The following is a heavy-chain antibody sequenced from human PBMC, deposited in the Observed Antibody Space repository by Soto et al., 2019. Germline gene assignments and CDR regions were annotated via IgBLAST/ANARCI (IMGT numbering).Heavy chain of an antibody. CDR3: ARSVAVVGLDY. V-gene: IGHV4-30-2*01. CDR1: GGSINSDGYS. J-gene: IGHJ4*02. CDR2: IFQSGST. D-gene: IGHD6-19*01. Sequence: KPSETLSLTCAVSGGSINSDGYSWSWIRQPPGKGLEWIGYIFQSGSTYYIPSLKSRVTISIDRVKNQFSLKLSSVTAADTAVYYCARSVAVVGLDYWGQGALVTVSS.